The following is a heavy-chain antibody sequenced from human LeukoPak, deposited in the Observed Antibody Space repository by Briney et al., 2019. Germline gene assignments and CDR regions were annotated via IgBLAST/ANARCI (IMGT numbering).Heavy chain of an antibody. CDR1: GLTVSSYS. J-gene: IGHJ4*02. CDR2: ISSSSSTI. V-gene: IGHV3-48*01. D-gene: IGHD6-19*01. Sequence: PGGSLRLSCAASGLTVSSYSMNWVRQAPGKGLEWVSYISSSSSTIYYADSVKGRFTISRDNAKNSLYLQMNSLRAEDTAVYYCARGDRIAVAGTGFDYWGQGTLVTVSS. CDR3: ARGDRIAVAGTGFDY.